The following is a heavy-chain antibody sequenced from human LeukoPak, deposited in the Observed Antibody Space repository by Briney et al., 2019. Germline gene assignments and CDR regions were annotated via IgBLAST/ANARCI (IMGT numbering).Heavy chain of an antibody. CDR2: ISGSGGST. CDR3: AKGVDIVVVPAAMRWLRSFLYFDY. Sequence: GGSLSLSCAASGFTFSSYAMSWVRQAPGKGLEWVSAISGSGGSTYYADSVKGRFTISRDNSKNTLYLQMNSLRAEDTAVYYCAKGVDIVVVPAAMRWLRSFLYFDYWGQGTLVTVSS. J-gene: IGHJ4*02. V-gene: IGHV3-23*01. CDR1: GFTFSSYA. D-gene: IGHD2-2*03.